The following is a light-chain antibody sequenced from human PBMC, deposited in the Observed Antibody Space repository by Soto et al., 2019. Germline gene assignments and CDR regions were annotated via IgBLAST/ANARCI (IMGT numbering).Light chain of an antibody. J-gene: IGLJ2*01. CDR3: SSYTGSSIF. V-gene: IGLV2-18*02. CDR1: SSDVGSYNR. CDR2: EVS. Sequence: QPVLTQPPSVSGSPGQSVTISCTGTSSDVGSYNRVSWYQQPPGTAPKLMIYEVSNRPSGVPDRFSGSRSGNTASLTISGLQAEDEADYYCSSYTGSSIFFGGGTKLTVL.